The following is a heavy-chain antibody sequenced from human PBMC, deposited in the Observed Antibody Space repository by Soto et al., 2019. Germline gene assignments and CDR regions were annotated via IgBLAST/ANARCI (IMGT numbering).Heavy chain of an antibody. CDR1: GFTFSDYY. CDR3: AADRYDSSGYYYTHYYYGMDV. Sequence: GGSLRLSCAASGFTFSDYYMSWIRQAPGKGLEWVSYISSSSSYTNYADSVKGRFTISRDNAKNSLYLQMNSLRSEDTAVYYCAADRYDSSGYYYTHYYYGMDVWGQGTTVTVSS. CDR2: ISSSSSYT. V-gene: IGHV3-11*05. D-gene: IGHD3-22*01. J-gene: IGHJ6*02.